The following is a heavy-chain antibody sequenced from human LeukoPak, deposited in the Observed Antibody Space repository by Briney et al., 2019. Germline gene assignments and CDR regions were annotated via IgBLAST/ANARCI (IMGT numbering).Heavy chain of an antibody. Sequence: GGSLRLSCAASGFTFSSYAMSWVRQAPGRGLEWVSLIGGIVDNTHYAGSVKGRFTISRDNSKNTLYLQMNSLRAEDTAVYYCALDYDSSGHTPGWFDPWGQGTLVTVSS. CDR2: IGGIVDNT. J-gene: IGHJ5*02. CDR1: GFTFSSYA. CDR3: ALDYDSSGHTPGWFDP. V-gene: IGHV3-23*01. D-gene: IGHD3-22*01.